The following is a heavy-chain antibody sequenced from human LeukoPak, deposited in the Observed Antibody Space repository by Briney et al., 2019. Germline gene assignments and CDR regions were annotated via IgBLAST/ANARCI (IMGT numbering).Heavy chain of an antibody. V-gene: IGHV4-34*01. Sequence: SETLSLTCAVYGGSFSGYYWTWIRQPPGKGLEGIGEINHSGSTNYNPSLKSRVTISVDTSKNQFSLKLRSVTAADTAVYYCARGSVSGQYYGSGSYYARWGQGTLVTVSS. CDR2: INHSGST. CDR3: ARGSVSGQYYGSGSYYAR. D-gene: IGHD3-10*01. J-gene: IGHJ4*02. CDR1: GGSFSGYY.